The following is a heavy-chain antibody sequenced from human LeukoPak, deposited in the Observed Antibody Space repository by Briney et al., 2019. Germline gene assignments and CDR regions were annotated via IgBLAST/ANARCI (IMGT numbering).Heavy chain of an antibody. Sequence: GASVKVSCKASGFTFSDYYIHWIRQAPGQGLEWVGWINPNSGGTNYGQNFRGRVTVTRDTSISTAFMDLTRLRSDDTAVYYCARVRYDRSGDPFDIWGQGTMVTVSS. D-gene: IGHD3-22*01. CDR3: ARVRYDRSGDPFDI. CDR1: GFTFSDYY. CDR2: INPNSGGT. J-gene: IGHJ3*02. V-gene: IGHV1-2*02.